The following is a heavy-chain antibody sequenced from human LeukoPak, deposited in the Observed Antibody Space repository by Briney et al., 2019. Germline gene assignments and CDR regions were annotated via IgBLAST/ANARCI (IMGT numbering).Heavy chain of an antibody. D-gene: IGHD7-27*01. CDR3: ARDDGDRGVDH. V-gene: IGHV3-21*01. Sequence: GGSLRLSCAASGFTFSSYEMNWVRQAPGKGLEWVSSISSSSGYIYYADSVKGRFSISRDNAKNSLYLQIHSLRDEDTAIYFCARDDGDRGVDHWGQGTLVTVSS. J-gene: IGHJ4*02. CDR1: GFTFSSYE. CDR2: ISSSSGYI.